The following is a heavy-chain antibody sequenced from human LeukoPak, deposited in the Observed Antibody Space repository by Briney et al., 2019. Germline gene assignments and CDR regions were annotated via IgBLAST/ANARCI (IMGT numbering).Heavy chain of an antibody. CDR2: INHSGST. CDR3: AREGGYSGYDSGDDAFDI. D-gene: IGHD5-12*01. V-gene: IGHV4-34*01. CDR1: GGSFSGYY. J-gene: IGHJ3*02. Sequence: SETLSLTCAVYGGSFSGYYWSWLRQPPGKGLEWIGEINHSGSTNYNPSLKSRVTISVDTSKNQFSLKLSSVTAADTAVYYCAREGGYSGYDSGDDAFDIWGQGTMVTVSS.